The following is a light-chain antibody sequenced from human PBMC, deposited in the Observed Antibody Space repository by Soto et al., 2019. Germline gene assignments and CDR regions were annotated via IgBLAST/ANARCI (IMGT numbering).Light chain of an antibody. Sequence: QSVLTQSPSASGSPGQSVTISCTGTSSDVGNYKYVSWYQQHPGKAPKLMIYEVSKRPSGVPDRFSGSKSGNTAFLTVSGLQAEDEADYYCSSYAGSNNWVFGGGTKLTVL. CDR1: SSDVGNYKY. CDR3: SSYAGSNNWV. CDR2: EVS. J-gene: IGLJ3*02. V-gene: IGLV2-8*01.